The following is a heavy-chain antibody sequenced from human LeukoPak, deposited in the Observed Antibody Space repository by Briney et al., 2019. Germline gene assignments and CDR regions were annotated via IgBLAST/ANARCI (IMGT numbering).Heavy chain of an antibody. CDR2: ISSSSGYI. CDR1: GFTFSSYS. V-gene: IGHV3-21*01. J-gene: IGHJ5*02. Sequence: GGSLRLSCAASGFTFSSYSMNWVRRAPGKGLEWVTSISSSSGYIYYADSVKGRFTISRDNAKNSLYLRMNSLRAEDTAVYYCAREEENWFDPWGQGTLVTVSS. CDR3: AREEENWFDP.